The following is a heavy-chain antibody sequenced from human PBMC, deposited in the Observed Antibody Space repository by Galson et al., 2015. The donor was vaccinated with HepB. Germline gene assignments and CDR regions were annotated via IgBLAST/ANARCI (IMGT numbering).Heavy chain of an antibody. V-gene: IGHV3-48*03. D-gene: IGHD3-10*01. CDR3: ARDGGTLWFGELLRENYFDY. J-gene: IGHJ4*02. CDR1: GFTFSSYE. CDR2: ISSSGSTI. Sequence: SLRLSCAASGFTFSSYEMNWVRQAPGKGLEWVSYISSSGSTIYYADSVKGRFTISRDNAKNSLYLQMNSLRAEDTAVYYCARDGGTLWFGELLRENYFDYWGQGTLVTVSS.